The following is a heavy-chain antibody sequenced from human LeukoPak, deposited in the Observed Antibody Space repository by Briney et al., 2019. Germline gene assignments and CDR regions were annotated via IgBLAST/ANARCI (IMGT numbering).Heavy chain of an antibody. CDR2: ISRSDGTI. CDR3: ARQIVVVTADEVDAFDI. Sequence: GGSLRLSCAASGFTFSDYYMSWIRQAPGKGLEWVSHISRSDGTISYADSVRGRFTISRDNAENSLYLQMNSLRAEDTAVYYCARQIVVVTADEVDAFDIWGQGTMATVSS. CDR1: GFTFSDYY. D-gene: IGHD2-21*02. J-gene: IGHJ3*02. V-gene: IGHV3-11*04.